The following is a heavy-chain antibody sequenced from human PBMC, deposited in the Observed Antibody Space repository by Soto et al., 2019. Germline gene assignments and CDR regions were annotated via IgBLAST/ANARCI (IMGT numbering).Heavy chain of an antibody. CDR3: ARDLYSSSRGYYYYYYGMDV. J-gene: IGHJ6*02. Sequence: SETLSLTCTVSGGSISSYYWSWIRQPPGKGLEWIGYIYYSGSTNYNPSLKSRVTISVDTSKNQFSLKLSSVTAADTAVYYCARDLYSSSRGYYYYYYGMDVWGQGTMVTVSS. CDR1: GGSISSYY. V-gene: IGHV4-59*01. CDR2: IYYSGST. D-gene: IGHD6-6*01.